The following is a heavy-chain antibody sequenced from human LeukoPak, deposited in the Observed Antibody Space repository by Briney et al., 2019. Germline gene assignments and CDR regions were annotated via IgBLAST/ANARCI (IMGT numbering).Heavy chain of an antibody. Sequence: GGSLRLSCAASGITFKNYNMNWVRQAPGKGLEWVALIGSASSYVFYADSVKGRFTISRDNAKNSLYLQMNGLRAEDTAVYYCARSPPYYDILTGPPFDYWGQGTLVTVSS. J-gene: IGHJ4*02. CDR2: IGSASSYV. CDR3: ARSPPYYDILTGPPFDY. CDR1: GITFKNYN. V-gene: IGHV3-21*01. D-gene: IGHD3-9*01.